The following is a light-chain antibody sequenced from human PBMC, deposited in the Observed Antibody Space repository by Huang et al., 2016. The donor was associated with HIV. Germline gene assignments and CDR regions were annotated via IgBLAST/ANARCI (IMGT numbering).Light chain of an antibody. Sequence: EIVLTQSPATLSLSPGERATLSCRASQCIINFLAWYQQKPGQAPRLLIYDASNRATGIPARFSGSGSGTDFTLTISSLEPEDFAVYYCQQRGDWPLTFGGGTKVEI. CDR2: DAS. CDR1: QCIINF. J-gene: IGKJ4*01. CDR3: QQRGDWPLT. V-gene: IGKV3-11*01.